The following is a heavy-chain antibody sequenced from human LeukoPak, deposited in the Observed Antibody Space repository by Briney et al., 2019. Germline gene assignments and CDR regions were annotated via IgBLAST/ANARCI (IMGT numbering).Heavy chain of an antibody. CDR2: IHASGIT. J-gene: IGHJ6*02. CDR1: GGPISGYY. Sequence: PSETLSLTCTVSGGPISGYYWSWIRRPAGKGLEWVGRIHASGITDYSPSLKSRITVSLDTSKNQFSLKLSSVTAADTAVYYCASTVAVAGNPGYYYYGMDVWGQGTTVTVSS. CDR3: ASTVAVAGNPGYYYYGMDV. V-gene: IGHV4-4*07. D-gene: IGHD6-19*01.